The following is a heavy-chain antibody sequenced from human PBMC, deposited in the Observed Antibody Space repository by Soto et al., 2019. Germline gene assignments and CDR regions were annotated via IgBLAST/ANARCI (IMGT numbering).Heavy chain of an antibody. V-gene: IGHV3-66*01. Sequence: EVQLVESGGGLVQPGGSLRLSCAASGFTVSSNYMSWVRQAPGKGLEWVSVIYGGGSTYYADSVKGRFTISRDNSKNTLYLQMNSLRAEDTAVYYCARAGYSYGTGAFDIWGQGTMVTVSS. CDR1: GFTVSSNY. J-gene: IGHJ3*02. CDR3: ARAGYSYGTGAFDI. CDR2: IYGGGST. D-gene: IGHD5-18*01.